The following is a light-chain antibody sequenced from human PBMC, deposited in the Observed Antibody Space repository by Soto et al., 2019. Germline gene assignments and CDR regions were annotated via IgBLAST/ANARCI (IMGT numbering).Light chain of an antibody. Sequence: QSVLTQPPSASGTPGQRVTISCSGSSSNIGSKTVSWYQQLPGTAPHLLIYSNDRRPSGVPDRFSGSKSGTSASLAISGLQSEDEADYYCAAWDDSLNGVVFGGGTQLTVL. CDR3: AAWDDSLNGVV. CDR1: SSNIGSKT. J-gene: IGLJ7*01. CDR2: SND. V-gene: IGLV1-44*01.